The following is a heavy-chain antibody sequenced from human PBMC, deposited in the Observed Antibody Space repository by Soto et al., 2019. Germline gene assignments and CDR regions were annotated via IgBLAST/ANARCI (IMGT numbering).Heavy chain of an antibody. V-gene: IGHV1-18*01. D-gene: IGHD3-16*01. CDR3: VMVDNYVTPTPQDV. CDR1: GYIFVNYG. Sequence: QVQLVQSGDEVKKPGASVKVSYKASGYIFVNYGIAWVRQAPGQGLEWMGWISPYTGNTHSATKVQGRLTMTTDTSTSTAYKDLGSLTSDDTAVYYCVMVDNYVTPTPQDVWGQGTTVTVSS. CDR2: ISPYTGNT. J-gene: IGHJ6*02.